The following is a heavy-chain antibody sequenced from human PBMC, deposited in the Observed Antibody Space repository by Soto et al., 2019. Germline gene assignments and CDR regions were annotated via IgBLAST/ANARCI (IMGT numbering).Heavy chain of an antibody. D-gene: IGHD4-17*01. CDR2: INAGNGNT. Sequence: QVQLVQSGAEVKKPGASVKVSCKASGYTFTSYAMHWVRQAPGQRLEWMGWINAGNGNTKYSQKFQGRVTITRDTSASTAYMELSSLRSEDTAVYYCARGPDYGGDFDIWGQGTMVTVSS. CDR1: GYTFTSYA. CDR3: ARGPDYGGDFDI. V-gene: IGHV1-3*01. J-gene: IGHJ3*02.